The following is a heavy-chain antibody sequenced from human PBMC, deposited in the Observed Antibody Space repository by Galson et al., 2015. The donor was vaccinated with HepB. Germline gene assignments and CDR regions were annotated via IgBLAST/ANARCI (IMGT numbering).Heavy chain of an antibody. CDR2: IYSGGST. CDR1: GFTVSSSY. V-gene: IGHV3-53*01. D-gene: IGHD3-3*01. CDR3: ARHQQYDFWSGYYAGAADI. Sequence: SLRLSCAASGFTVSSSYMSWVRQAPGKGLEWVSIIYSGGSTYYADSVKGRFTISRDNSKNTLYGQLNSLRAEDTAVYYCARHQQYDFWSGYYAGAADIWGQGTMVTVSS. J-gene: IGHJ3*02.